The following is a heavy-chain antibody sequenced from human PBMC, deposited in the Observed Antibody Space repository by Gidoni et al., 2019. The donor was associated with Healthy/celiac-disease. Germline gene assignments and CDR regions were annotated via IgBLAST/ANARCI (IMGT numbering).Heavy chain of an antibody. D-gene: IGHD3-10*01. CDR3: TTDPPGEFRLFDY. CDR2: IKSKTDGGTT. CDR1: GFTFSNAW. Sequence: EVQLVESGGGLVKPGGSLRLSCAASGFTFSNAWMSWVRQAPGKGLEWVGRIKSKTDGGTTDYAAHVKGRFTISRDDSKNTLYLQMNSLKTEDTAVYYCTTDPPGEFRLFDYWGQGTLVTVSS. V-gene: IGHV3-15*01. J-gene: IGHJ4*02.